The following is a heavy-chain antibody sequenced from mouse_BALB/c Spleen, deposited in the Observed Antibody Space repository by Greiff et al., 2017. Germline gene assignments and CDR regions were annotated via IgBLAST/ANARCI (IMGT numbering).Heavy chain of an antibody. CDR2: ISDGGSYT. CDR3: ARSLYYDGRGAMDY. V-gene: IGHV5-4*02. D-gene: IGHD1-1*01. J-gene: IGHJ4*01. Sequence: EVHLVESGGGLVKPGGSLKLSCAASGFTFSDYYMYWVRQTPEKRLEWVATISDGGSYTYYPDSVKGRFTISRDNAKNNLYLQMSSLKSEDTAMYYCARSLYYDGRGAMDYWGQGTSVTVSS. CDR1: GFTFSDYY.